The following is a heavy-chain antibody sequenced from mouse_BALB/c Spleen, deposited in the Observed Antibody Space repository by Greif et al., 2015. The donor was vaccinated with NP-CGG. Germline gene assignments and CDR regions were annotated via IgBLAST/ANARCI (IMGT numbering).Heavy chain of an antibody. Sequence: EVKLMESGPGLVKPSQTVSLTCTVTGISITTGNYRWSWIRQFPGNKLEWIGYIYYSGTITYNPSLTSRTTITRDTSXNQFFLEMNSLTAEDTATYYCARDYYGSSFAYWGQGTLVTVSA. J-gene: IGHJ3*01. CDR3: ARDYYGSSFAY. CDR1: GISITTGNYR. D-gene: IGHD1-1*01. CDR2: IYYSGTI. V-gene: IGHV3-5*02.